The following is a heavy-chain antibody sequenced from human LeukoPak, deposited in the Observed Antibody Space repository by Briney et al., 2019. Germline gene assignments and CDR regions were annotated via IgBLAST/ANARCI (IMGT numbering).Heavy chain of an antibody. CDR2: IYHSGST. CDR3: ARVPNQSKYSIGNY. Sequence: SETLSLTCTVSGGSISSGGYYWGWIRQHPGKGLEWIGYIYHSGSTYYNPSLKSRVTISVDTSKNQFSLKLSSVTAADTAVYYCARVPNQSKYSIGNYWGQGTLVTVSS. CDR1: GGSISSGGYY. V-gene: IGHV4-31*03. J-gene: IGHJ4*02. D-gene: IGHD1-14*01.